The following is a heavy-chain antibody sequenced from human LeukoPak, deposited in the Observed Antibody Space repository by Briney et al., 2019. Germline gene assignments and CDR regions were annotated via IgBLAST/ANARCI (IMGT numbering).Heavy chain of an antibody. CDR3: VREDTPATANY. D-gene: IGHD2-21*02. Sequence: GGSLRPSCAASGFNFANHAMSWVRQTPGKGLEWVSAISGGGDITYYADSVTGRFTISRDNSKDTLFLQMHSLRPGDTAVYYCVREDTPATANYWGQGTLVTISS. J-gene: IGHJ4*02. CDR1: GFNFANHA. CDR2: ISGGGDIT. V-gene: IGHV3-23*01.